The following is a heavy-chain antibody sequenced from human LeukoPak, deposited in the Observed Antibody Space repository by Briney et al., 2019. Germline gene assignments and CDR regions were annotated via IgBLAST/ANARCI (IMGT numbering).Heavy chain of an antibody. D-gene: IGHD2-15*01. CDR2: IIPLFGTP. V-gene: IGHV1-69*06. CDR3: ASATLRCSGGSCYEMDV. J-gene: IGHJ6*04. CDR1: EGTFRSYT. Sequence: SVKVSCKASEGTFRSYTISWVRQAPGQGLEWMGGIIPLFGTPDYAQKFQDRLTITADKSTSTAYMELSSLRSEDTAVYYCASATLRCSGGSCYEMDVWGKGTTVTVSS.